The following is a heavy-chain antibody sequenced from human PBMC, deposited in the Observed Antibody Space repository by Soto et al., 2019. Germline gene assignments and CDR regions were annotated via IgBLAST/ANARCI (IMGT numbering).Heavy chain of an antibody. CDR1: GYTFTSYA. J-gene: IGHJ6*02. D-gene: IGHD3-3*01. Sequence: ASVNVSCKASGYTFTSYAMHWVRQAPGQRLEWMGWINAGNGNTKYSQKFQGRVTITRDTSASTAYMELSSLRSEDTAVYYCARDSTHDFWSGYSDYYYGTDVWGQWTRVTVSS. V-gene: IGHV1-3*01. CDR3: ARDSTHDFWSGYSDYYYGTDV. CDR2: INAGNGNT.